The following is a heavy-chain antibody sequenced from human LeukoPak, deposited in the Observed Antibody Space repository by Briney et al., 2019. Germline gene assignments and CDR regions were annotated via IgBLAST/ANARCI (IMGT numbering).Heavy chain of an antibody. CDR2: IYYSGST. Sequence: PSETLSLTCTVSGGSISPYYWSWIRQPPGEGLEWIGYIYYSGSTNYNPSLKSRVTISVDTSKNQFSLKLSSVTAADTAVYYCARAFYPGYYSYMAVWGKGTTVTVSS. CDR1: GGSISPYY. CDR3: ARAFYPGYYSYMAV. J-gene: IGHJ6*03. V-gene: IGHV4-59*01. D-gene: IGHD3-3*02.